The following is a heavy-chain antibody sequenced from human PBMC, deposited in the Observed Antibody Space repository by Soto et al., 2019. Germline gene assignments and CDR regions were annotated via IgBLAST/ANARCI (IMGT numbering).Heavy chain of an antibody. J-gene: IGHJ4*02. CDR2: IHPSGGGS. CDR3: ARGGHIAVVTASFDY. D-gene: IGHD2-21*02. V-gene: IGHV1-46*02. CDR1: GXTLNTYY. Sequence: GASVEVSCKPSGXTLNTYYLHWVRQATEQGLEWMGIIHPSGGGSTYAQKFLGRVTMTRDTSTSTVFMELSSLRSADTAVYYCARGGHIAVVTASFDYWGQGTLVTVSS.